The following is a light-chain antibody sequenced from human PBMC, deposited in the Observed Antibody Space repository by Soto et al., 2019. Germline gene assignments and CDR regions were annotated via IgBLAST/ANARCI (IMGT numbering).Light chain of an antibody. Sequence: DIVMTQSPDSLAVSLSERATINCKSSQSVLYSSNNKNYLAWYQQKPGQPPKLLIYWASTRESGVPDRFSGSGSGTDFTLTISSLQAEDVAVYYCQQYYSTLALTFGGGTKVEIK. CDR2: WAS. CDR3: QQYYSTLALT. CDR1: QSVLYSSNNKNY. V-gene: IGKV4-1*01. J-gene: IGKJ4*01.